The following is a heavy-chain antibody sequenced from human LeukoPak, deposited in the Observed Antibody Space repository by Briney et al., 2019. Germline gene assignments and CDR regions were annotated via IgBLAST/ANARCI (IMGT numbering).Heavy chain of an antibody. CDR3: AREVSTLFDY. J-gene: IGHJ4*02. CDR2: IIPIFATA. CDR1: GGTFNNYD. Sequence: VASVKVSCKASGGTFNNYDISWVRQAPRQGLEWMGGIIPIFATANYAQKFQGRVTITADASTSTAYMELSSLRSEDAAVYYCAREVSTLFDYWGQGTLVTVSS. D-gene: IGHD5/OR15-5a*01. V-gene: IGHV1-69*13.